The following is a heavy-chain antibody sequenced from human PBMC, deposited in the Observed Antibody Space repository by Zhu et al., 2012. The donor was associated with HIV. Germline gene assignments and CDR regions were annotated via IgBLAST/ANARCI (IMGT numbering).Heavy chain of an antibody. D-gene: IGHD6-19*01. V-gene: IGHV4-38-2*02. CDR1: DYSISSGYF. J-gene: IGHJ4*02. CDR2: IYHSGTT. Sequence: QVQLQESGPGLVKPSETLSLICTVSDYSISSGYFWGWIRQPPGKGLEWIGSIYHSGTTYYKSSLKSRVTISLDTSKNQFSLKLSSVTAADTAVCYCARVSLAVTGLDYFDYWSQGTLVTVSS. CDR3: ARVSLAVTGLDYFDY.